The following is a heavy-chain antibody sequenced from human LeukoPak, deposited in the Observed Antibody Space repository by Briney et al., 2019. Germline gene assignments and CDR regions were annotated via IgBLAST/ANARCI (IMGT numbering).Heavy chain of an antibody. CDR1: GGSISSRNW. V-gene: IGHV4-4*02. CDR3: ARQKGSGSYFYYYYMDV. J-gene: IGHJ6*03. D-gene: IGHD3-10*01. CDR2: IYHSGST. Sequence: NASETLSLTCAVSGGSISSRNWWSWVRQPPGKGLEWIGEIYHSGSTNYNPSPKSRVTISVDTSKNQFSLKLSSVTAADTAVYYCARQKGSGSYFYYYYMDVWGKGTTVTVSS.